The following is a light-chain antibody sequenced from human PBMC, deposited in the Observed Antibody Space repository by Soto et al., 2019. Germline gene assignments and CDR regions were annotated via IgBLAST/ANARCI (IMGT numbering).Light chain of an antibody. V-gene: IGKV3-20*01. CDR3: QRGT. Sequence: EIVLTQSPGTLSLSPGERATLSCRASQSVSSSYLAWYQQKPGQPPRLLIYGASSRATGIPDRFSGSGSVTDFTLTISRLEPEDFAVYYCQRGTFGQGTKLEIK. CDR1: QSVSSSY. J-gene: IGKJ2*02. CDR2: GAS.